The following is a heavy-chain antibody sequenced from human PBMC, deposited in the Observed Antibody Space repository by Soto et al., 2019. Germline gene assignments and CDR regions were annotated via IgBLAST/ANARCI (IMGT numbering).Heavy chain of an antibody. CDR1: GGSISSGDYY. CDR3: AGLQSMRLSGLDP. CDR2: IYYSGST. V-gene: IGHV4-30-4*01. Sequence: SETLSLTCTVSGGSISSGDYYWSWIRQPPGKGLEWIGYIYYSGSTYYNPSLKSRVTISVDTSKNQFSLKLSSVTAADTAVYYCAGLQSMRLSGLDPWGQGTLVTVSS. D-gene: IGHD3-16*02. J-gene: IGHJ5*02.